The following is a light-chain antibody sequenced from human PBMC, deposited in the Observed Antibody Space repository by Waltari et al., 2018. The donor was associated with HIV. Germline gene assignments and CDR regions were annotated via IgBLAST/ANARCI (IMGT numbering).Light chain of an antibody. CDR3: QQYKGYPWT. CDR2: KAS. V-gene: IGKV1-5*03. Sequence: DIQMTQSPSTLSASVGARVTITCRASRDISNWLAWYQQKPGKAPKLLIYKASTLGSGVPSRFSGSGSGTEFTLTINSLQPDDFASYSCQQYKGYPWTFGQGTKVEIK. CDR1: RDISNW. J-gene: IGKJ1*01.